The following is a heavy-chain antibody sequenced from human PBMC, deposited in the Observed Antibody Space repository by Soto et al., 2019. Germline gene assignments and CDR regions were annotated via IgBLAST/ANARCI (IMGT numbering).Heavy chain of an antibody. D-gene: IGHD2-2*01. CDR2: IYYSGST. CDR1: GGSISSYY. V-gene: IGHV4-59*01. J-gene: IGHJ4*02. CDR3: AREGPGYCSSTSCYEYDY. Sequence: PSETLSLTCTVSGGSISSYYWSWIRQPPGKGLEWIGYIYYSGSTNYNPSLKSRVTISVDTSKNQFSLKLSSVTAADTAVYYCAREGPGYCSSTSCYEYDYWGQGTLVTVSS.